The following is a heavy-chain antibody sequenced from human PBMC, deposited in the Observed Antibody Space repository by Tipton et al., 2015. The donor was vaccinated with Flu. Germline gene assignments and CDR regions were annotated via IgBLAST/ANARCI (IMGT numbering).Heavy chain of an antibody. CDR1: GSSISSNNW. D-gene: IGHD1-26*01. V-gene: IGHV4-28*03. CDR3: AREVEGAARSLDV. J-gene: IGHJ6*04. Sequence: TLSLTCAVSGSSISSNNWWGWIRQAPGKGLEWIGYIFHSGSTYYNPSLKSRVTMSVDTSNNQFSLMLSSVTAMDTAVYYCAREVEGAARSLDVWGKGTMFTVSS. CDR2: IFHSGST.